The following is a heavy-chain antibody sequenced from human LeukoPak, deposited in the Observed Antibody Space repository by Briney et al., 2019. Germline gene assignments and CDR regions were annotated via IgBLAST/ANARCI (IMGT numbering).Heavy chain of an antibody. CDR1: GGSCDDYY. V-gene: IGHV4-34*01. D-gene: IGHD5-24*01. J-gene: IGHJ5*02. Sequence: SETLSLACAVYGGSCDDYYCSWIRQPPGKGLEWIGEIHPSGIFYYNSSLVSRVSISIDTSKSQFSLRLTSVTAADTAFYYCARGRDRSKAGDRWGQGSLVTVSS. CDR3: ARGRDRSKAGDR. CDR2: IHPSGIF.